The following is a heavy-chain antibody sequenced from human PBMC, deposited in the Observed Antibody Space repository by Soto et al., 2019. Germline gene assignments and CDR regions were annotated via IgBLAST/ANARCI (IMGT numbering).Heavy chain of an antibody. Sequence: QVQLVESGGGVVQPGRSLRLSCAASGFTFSSYGMHWVRQAPGKGLEWVAVISYDGSNKYYADSVKGRFTISRDNSKNTLYLQMNSLRAEDTAVYYCASSSSSPWAFDIWGQGTMVTVSS. CDR1: GFTFSSYG. CDR3: ASSSSSPWAFDI. CDR2: ISYDGSNK. D-gene: IGHD6-6*01. V-gene: IGHV3-30*03. J-gene: IGHJ3*02.